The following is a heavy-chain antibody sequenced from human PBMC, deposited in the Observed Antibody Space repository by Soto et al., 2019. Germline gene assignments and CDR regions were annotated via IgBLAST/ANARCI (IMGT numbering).Heavy chain of an antibody. J-gene: IGHJ4*02. CDR3: ATYIPSSKWSGFDS. V-gene: IGHV3-72*01. Sequence: EVQLGESGGGLFQPGGSLRLSCAASGFSFSDHYMDWVRQAPGKGLEWVGRTRNKDYSYTTEYAAALIGRFTISRDDSKDSLSLQMNSRNTEDTAVYYCATYIPSSKWSGFDSWGQGTLVTVSS. CDR2: TRNKDYSYTT. D-gene: IGHD6-13*01. CDR1: GFSFSDHY.